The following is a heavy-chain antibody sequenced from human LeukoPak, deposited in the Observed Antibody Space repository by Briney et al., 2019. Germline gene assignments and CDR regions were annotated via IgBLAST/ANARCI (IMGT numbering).Heavy chain of an antibody. CDR3: GRDVSDTVVVITHNFDF. D-gene: IGHD3-22*01. V-gene: IGHV3-30*02. Sequence: GGSLRLSCAASGFTFNSYGMHWVRRAPGKGLEWVAFIRHDGTNKYYADSVKGRFTISRDNSKNTLFLQMSSLRVVDTAVYYCGRDVSDTVVVITHNFDFWGQGTLVTVSS. J-gene: IGHJ4*02. CDR2: IRHDGTNK. CDR1: GFTFNSYG.